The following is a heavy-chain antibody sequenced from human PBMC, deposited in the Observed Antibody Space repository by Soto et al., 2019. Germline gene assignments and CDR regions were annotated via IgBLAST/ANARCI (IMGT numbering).Heavy chain of an antibody. Sequence: PSETLSLTCTVSGGSISSYYWSWIRQPPGKGLEWIANIYYSGSTFYNPSLKSRVTISLDTSKNQFSLKLRSVTAADTAVYYCARNEAGWYFDSWGQGTLVTVSS. CDR3: ARNEAGWYFDS. D-gene: IGHD6-25*01. J-gene: IGHJ4*02. CDR1: GGSISSYY. CDR2: IYYSGST. V-gene: IGHV4-59*04.